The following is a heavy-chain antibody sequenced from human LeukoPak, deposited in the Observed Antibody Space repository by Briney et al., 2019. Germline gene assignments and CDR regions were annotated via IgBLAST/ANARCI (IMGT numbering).Heavy chain of an antibody. CDR2: ISAYNGNT. CDR3: AREIVAVVGTIISFGY. CDR1: GYTFTSYG. D-gene: IGHD6-19*01. Sequence: ASVKVSCKASGYTFTSYGISWVRQAPGQGLEWMGWISAYNGNTNYAQKLQGRVTMTTDTSTSTAYMELRSLRSDDTAVYYCAREIVAVVGTIISFGYWGQGTLVTVSP. V-gene: IGHV1-18*01. J-gene: IGHJ4*02.